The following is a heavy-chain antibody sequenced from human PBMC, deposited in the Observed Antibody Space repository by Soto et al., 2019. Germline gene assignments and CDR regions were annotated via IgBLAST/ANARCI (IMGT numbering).Heavy chain of an antibody. D-gene: IGHD3-3*01. Sequence: QVQLQESGPGLVKPSQTLSLTCTVSGGSISSGDYYWSWIRQPPGKGLEWIGYIYYSGSTYYNPSLKSRVTISVDTSKNQFSLKLSSVTAADTAVYYCARVLSDFWSGPKFDYWGQGTLVTVSS. CDR3: ARVLSDFWSGPKFDY. CDR2: IYYSGST. J-gene: IGHJ4*02. V-gene: IGHV4-30-4*01. CDR1: GGSISSGDYY.